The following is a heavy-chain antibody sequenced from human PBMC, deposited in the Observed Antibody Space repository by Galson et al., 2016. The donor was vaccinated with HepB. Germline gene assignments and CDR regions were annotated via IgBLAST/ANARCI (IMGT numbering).Heavy chain of an antibody. D-gene: IGHD1-1*01. CDR1: GFTVSSNY. V-gene: IGHV3-53*01. CDR2: IHSGGGA. Sequence: SLRLSCAASGFTVSSNYMNWVRRPPGKGLEWVSFIHSGGGAYYTHSVKGRFTISTDNSKNTLYLQMNSLRAEDTAIYYCARGGPHNNYFDYWGQGTPVTVSS. J-gene: IGHJ4*02. CDR3: ARGGPHNNYFDY.